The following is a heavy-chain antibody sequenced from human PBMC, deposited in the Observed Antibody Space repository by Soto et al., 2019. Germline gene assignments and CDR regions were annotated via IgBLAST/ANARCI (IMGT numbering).Heavy chain of an antibody. V-gene: IGHV3-23*01. D-gene: IGHD6-6*01. CDR2: ISGSGGST. Sequence: GRSLRLSSAASGFTYSSYAMSWVLQAPGKGLEWVSAISGSGGSTYYADSVKGRFTISRDNSKNPLYLQMNRLRAEDTAAYYCAKEVSSYYFDYWGQGTLVTVSS. CDR3: AKEVSSYYFDY. CDR1: GFTYSSYA. J-gene: IGHJ4*02.